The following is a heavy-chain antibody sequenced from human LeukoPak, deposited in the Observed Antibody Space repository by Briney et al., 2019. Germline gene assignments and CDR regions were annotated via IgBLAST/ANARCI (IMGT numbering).Heavy chain of an antibody. Sequence: SETLSLTCTVSGGSISSYYWSWIRPPPGKGLEWSGYIYYSWSTNNNPTLKSRVTISVGTSKNQFSLKLRSVTAADRAVYYCARHDEYYYDSSGYYPFGAFDIWGQGTMVTVSS. J-gene: IGHJ3*02. D-gene: IGHD3-22*01. V-gene: IGHV4-59*08. CDR3: ARHDEYYYDSSGYYPFGAFDI. CDR2: IYYSWST. CDR1: GGSISSYY.